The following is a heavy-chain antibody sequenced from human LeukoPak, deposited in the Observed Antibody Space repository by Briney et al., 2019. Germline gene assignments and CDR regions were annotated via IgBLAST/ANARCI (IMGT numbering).Heavy chain of an antibody. Sequence: GRSLRLSCAASGFTFKTVWMNWVRQAPGTGLEWVGRIKSNTDGGTTDYVAPVKGRFTISRDDSKDTLYLQMNSLKTEDTAVYYCTTENYYLAYWGQGTLVTVSS. CDR2: IKSNTDGGTT. V-gene: IGHV3-15*01. CDR1: GFTFKTVW. J-gene: IGHJ4*02. D-gene: IGHD3-22*01. CDR3: TTENYYLAY.